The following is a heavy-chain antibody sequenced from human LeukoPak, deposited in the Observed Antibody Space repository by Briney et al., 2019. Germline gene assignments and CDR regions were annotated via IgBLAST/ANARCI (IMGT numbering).Heavy chain of an antibody. CDR2: IYYSGST. CDR1: GGSISSSSYY. D-gene: IGHD6-6*01. Sequence: PSETLSLTCTVPGGSISSSSYYWGWIRQPPGKGLEWIGSIYYSGSTYYNPSLKSRVTISVDTSKNQFSLKLSSVTAADTAVYYCARHLRGLAALPYYFDYWGQGTLVTVSS. J-gene: IGHJ4*02. CDR3: ARHLRGLAALPYYFDY. V-gene: IGHV4-39*01.